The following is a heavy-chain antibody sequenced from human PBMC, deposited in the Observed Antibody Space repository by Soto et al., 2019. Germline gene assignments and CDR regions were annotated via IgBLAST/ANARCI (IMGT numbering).Heavy chain of an antibody. V-gene: IGHV3-11*05. CDR1: GFSFSDYY. D-gene: IGHD6-13*01. CDR2: ISGSSTYT. CDR3: ARSGSGTEYYGLDL. Sequence: QVQLVESGGGLVKPGGSLRLSCAASGFSFSDYYMTWIRQAPGKGLEWVSYISGSSTYTKYADSVKGRFTISRDNAKNSLYLQMNSLRAEDTAVYYCARSGSGTEYYGLDLWGQGTTVTVSS. J-gene: IGHJ6*02.